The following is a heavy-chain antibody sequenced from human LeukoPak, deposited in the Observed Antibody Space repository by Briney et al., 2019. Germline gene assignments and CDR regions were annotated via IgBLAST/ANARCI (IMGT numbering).Heavy chain of an antibody. J-gene: IGHJ4*02. Sequence: PGGSLRLSCAASGFTFSSYWMSWVRQAPGKGLEWVANIKQDGSEKYYVDSVKGRFTISRDNSKETLYLQMNSLRAEDTAIYYCAKDQGSGWWRWDYWGQGALVTVSS. D-gene: IGHD6-19*01. CDR2: IKQDGSEK. V-gene: IGHV3-7*03. CDR3: AKDQGSGWWRWDY. CDR1: GFTFSSYW.